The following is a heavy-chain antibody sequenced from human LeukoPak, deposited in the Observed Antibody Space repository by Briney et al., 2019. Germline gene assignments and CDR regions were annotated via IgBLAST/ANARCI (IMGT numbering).Heavy chain of an antibody. Sequence: GGSLRLSCAASGFTFSSYSMNWVRQAPGKGLEWVSSISSSSSYIYYADSVKGRFTISRDNAKNSLYLQMNSLRAEDTAVYYCARRFGLLWFGELWGQGTLVTVSS. V-gene: IGHV3-21*01. D-gene: IGHD3-10*01. J-gene: IGHJ4*02. CDR2: ISSSSSYI. CDR1: GFTFSSYS. CDR3: ARRFGLLWFGEL.